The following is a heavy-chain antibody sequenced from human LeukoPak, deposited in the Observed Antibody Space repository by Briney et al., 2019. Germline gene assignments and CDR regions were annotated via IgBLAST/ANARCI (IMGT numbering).Heavy chain of an antibody. V-gene: IGHV6-1*01. CDR2: TYYRSNWYN. CDR3: ARSIQLWLVGNYFDY. Sequence: PSQTLSLTCAISGDSVSSNSAAWNWITQSPSRGLEWLGRTYYRSNWYNDYAVSVKSRITINPDTSKNQFSLQLNSVTPEDTAVYYCARSIQLWLVGNYFDYWGQGTLVTVSS. CDR1: GDSVSSNSAA. J-gene: IGHJ4*02. D-gene: IGHD5-18*01.